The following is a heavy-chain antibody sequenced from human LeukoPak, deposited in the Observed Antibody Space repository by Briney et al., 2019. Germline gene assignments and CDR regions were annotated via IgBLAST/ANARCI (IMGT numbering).Heavy chain of an antibody. Sequence: GGSLRLSCAASGFSVSSNYMSWVRQAPGKGLEWVSVMYSGGDTYYADSVKGRFTISRDNSKNTVYLQMNSLRPEDTAVYYCAKTFCSGGTCYPYNYYYMDVWGKGTAVTVSS. CDR3: AKTFCSGGTCYPYNYYYMDV. D-gene: IGHD2-15*01. V-gene: IGHV3-66*02. CDR1: GFSVSSNY. J-gene: IGHJ6*03. CDR2: MYSGGDT.